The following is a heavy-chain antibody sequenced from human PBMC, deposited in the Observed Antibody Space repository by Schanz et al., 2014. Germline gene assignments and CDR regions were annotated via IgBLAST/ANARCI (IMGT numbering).Heavy chain of an antibody. J-gene: IGHJ4*02. CDR1: GFTLSNSD. V-gene: IGHV3-13*01. Sequence: EVQLVESGGGLVKPGGSLRLSCGGSGFTLSNSDMHWVRQGTGKGLEWVSTIGYLGDTYYPDSVKGRFTVSRDSGQNSLYLQMNSLRAGDTAVYYCARGTDWNLHYWGQGALVTVSS. D-gene: IGHD1-1*01. CDR3: ARGTDWNLHY. CDR2: IGYLGDT.